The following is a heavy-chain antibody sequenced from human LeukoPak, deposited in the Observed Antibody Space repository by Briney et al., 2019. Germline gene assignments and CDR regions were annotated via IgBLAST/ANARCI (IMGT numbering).Heavy chain of an antibody. J-gene: IGHJ5*02. CDR2: ISPPGGGT. D-gene: IGHD6-6*01. CDR1: GFTFSDYA. V-gene: IGHV3-23*01. CDR3: VKASSSSPQYNWFDA. Sequence: PGGSLRLSCVASGFTFSDYAMRWVRQVPGKGLEWVSAISPPGGGTYYADSVKGRFTISRDNSKDTLYLQMSSLRVEDTAIYYCVKASSSSPQYNWFDAWGQGTLVTVSS.